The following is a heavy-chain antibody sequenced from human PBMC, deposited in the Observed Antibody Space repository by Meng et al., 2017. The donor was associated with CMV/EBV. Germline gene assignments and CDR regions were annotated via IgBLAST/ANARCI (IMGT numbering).Heavy chain of an antibody. Sequence: GESLKISCAASGFTFSSYGMHWVRQAPGKGLEWVAVIWYDGSNKYYADSVKGRFTISRDNSKNTLYLQMNSLRAEDTAVYYCAKDQEGNPYSSSLGGGGMDVWGQGTTVTVSS. CDR1: GFTFSSYG. CDR2: IWYDGSNK. CDR3: AKDQEGNPYSSSLGGGGMDV. V-gene: IGHV3-30*02. J-gene: IGHJ6*02. D-gene: IGHD6-13*01.